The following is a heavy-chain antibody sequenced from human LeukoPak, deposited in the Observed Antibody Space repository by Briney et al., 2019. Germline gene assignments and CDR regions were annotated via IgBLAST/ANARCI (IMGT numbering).Heavy chain of an antibody. CDR2: ISSFSGTI. CDR1: GLTFSSYS. J-gene: IGHJ4*02. CDR3: ARGRQVWRYPDY. Sequence: GGSLRLSCAASGLTFSSYSMNWVRQAPGKGLEWVAYISSFSGTIYYADSVKGRFTISRDNAKNSLYLQMNSLRDEDTAVYYCARGRQVWRYPDYWGQGTLVTVSS. V-gene: IGHV3-48*02. D-gene: IGHD2-15*01.